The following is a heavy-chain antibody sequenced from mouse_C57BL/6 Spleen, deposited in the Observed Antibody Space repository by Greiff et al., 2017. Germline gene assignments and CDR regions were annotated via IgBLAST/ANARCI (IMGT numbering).Heavy chain of an antibody. Sequence: EVQLQQSGPELVKPGASVKIPCKASGYTFTDYNMDWVKQSHGKSLEWIGDINPNNGGTIYNQKFKGKATLTVDKSSSTAYMELRSLTSEDTAVYYCARALYCNCGGYAMDYWGQGTSVTVSS. D-gene: IGHD2-1*01. CDR1: GYTFTDYN. J-gene: IGHJ4*01. CDR3: ARALYCNCGGYAMDY. CDR2: INPNNGGT. V-gene: IGHV1-18*01.